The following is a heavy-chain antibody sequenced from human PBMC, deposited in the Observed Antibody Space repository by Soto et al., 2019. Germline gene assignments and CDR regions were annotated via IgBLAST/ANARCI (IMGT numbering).Heavy chain of an antibody. J-gene: IGHJ3*02. CDR2: IWNDGSNK. D-gene: IGHD6-25*01. CDR1: GFTFSSDA. CDR3: ARDPGGSGYAFDM. Sequence: GGSLRLSCAASGFTFSSDAIHWVRRAPGKGLEWVAFIWNDGSNKHYADSVKGRFIISRDNSENTLYLQMNSLRAEDTAVYFCARDPGGSGYAFDMWGQGTMVTVSS. V-gene: IGHV3-33*01.